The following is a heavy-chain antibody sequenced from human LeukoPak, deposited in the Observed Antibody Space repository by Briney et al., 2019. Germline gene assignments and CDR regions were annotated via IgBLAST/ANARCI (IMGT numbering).Heavy chain of an antibody. D-gene: IGHD3-22*01. CDR3: ARNPGYYSDHYYGIDV. CDR2: IYYTGST. J-gene: IGHJ6*02. V-gene: IGHV4-59*11. CDR1: SGSITGHY. Sequence: SETLSLTCTVSSGSITGHYWSWIRQPPGKGLKWLGYIYYTGSTNYNPSLKSRVNISADKSKNQFSLKLSSVTAADTAVYYCARNPGYYSDHYYGIDVWGQGTTVTVSS.